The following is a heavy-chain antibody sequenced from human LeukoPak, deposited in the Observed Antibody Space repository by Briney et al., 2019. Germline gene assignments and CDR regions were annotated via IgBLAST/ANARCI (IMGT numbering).Heavy chain of an antibody. V-gene: IGHV4-31*03. CDR1: GGSISSGGYY. Sequence: PSETLSLTCTVSGGSISSGGYYWSWIRQLPGKGLEWIGYIYSSGSTHYNPSVKSRLTISVDTSKNQFSLDLSSVTAADTAVYFCARNNFGDFLELAYWGQGTLVTVS. D-gene: IGHD2-21*02. J-gene: IGHJ4*02. CDR3: ARNNFGDFLELAY. CDR2: IYSSGST.